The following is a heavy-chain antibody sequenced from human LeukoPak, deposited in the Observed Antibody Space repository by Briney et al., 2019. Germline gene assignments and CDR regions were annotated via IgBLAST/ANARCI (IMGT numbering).Heavy chain of an antibody. V-gene: IGHV3-23*01. CDR2: ISGSGTNT. CDR3: AKGIVTVISGNAFDI. CDR1: GFTFNNYA. Sequence: PGGSLRLSCAASGFTFNNYAMTWVRQAPGKGLEWVSAISGSGTNTDYADSVKGRFTISRDNSKNTLYLQMNSLRAEDTAVYYCAKGIVTVISGNAFDIWGQGTMVTVSS. D-gene: IGHD3-22*01. J-gene: IGHJ3*02.